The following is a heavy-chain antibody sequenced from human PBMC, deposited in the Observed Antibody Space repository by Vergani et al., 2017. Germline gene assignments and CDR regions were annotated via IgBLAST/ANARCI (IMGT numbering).Heavy chain of an antibody. CDR3: TRDGPCGDGACLHFDH. Sequence: EVMLVQSGAEVKKPGESLKISCKYSESSFISNEIAWVRQMSGKGLQWMGNINPIDSKIAYSPSFQGQAIMSLDKSITTAYLQWRSLKASDTAIYYCTRDGPCGDGACLHFDHWGQGTQVTVSS. CDR2: INPIDSKI. V-gene: IGHV5-51*03. D-gene: IGHD2-21*01. CDR1: ESSFISNE. J-gene: IGHJ4*02.